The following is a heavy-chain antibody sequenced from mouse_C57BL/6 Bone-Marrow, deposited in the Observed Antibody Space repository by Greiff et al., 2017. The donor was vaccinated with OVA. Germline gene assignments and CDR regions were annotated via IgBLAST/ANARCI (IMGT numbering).Heavy chain of an antibody. D-gene: IGHD2-4*01. CDR3: AIYYYDYDSWFAY. CDR2: IHPSDSDT. Sequence: VKLQQPGAELVKPGASVKVSCKASGYTFTSYWMHWVKQRPGQGLEWIGRIHPSDSDTNYNQKFKGKATLTVDKSSSTAYMQLSSLTSEDSAVYYCAIYYYDYDSWFAYWGQGTLVTVSA. CDR1: GYTFTSYW. V-gene: IGHV1-74*01. J-gene: IGHJ3*01.